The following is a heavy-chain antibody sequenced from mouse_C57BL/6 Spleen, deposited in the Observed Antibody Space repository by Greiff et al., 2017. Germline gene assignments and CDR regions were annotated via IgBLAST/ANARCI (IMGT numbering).Heavy chain of an antibody. Sequence: QVTLKESGPGILQPSQTLSLTCSFSGFSLSTFGMGVGWIRQPSGKGLEWLAHIWWDDDKYYNPALKSRLTISKDTSKNLVFLKIANVDTADTATYYCARIPDYYGSSYGFAYWGQGTLVTVSA. D-gene: IGHD1-1*01. CDR2: IWWDDDK. V-gene: IGHV8-8*01. CDR1: GFSLSTFGMG. J-gene: IGHJ3*01. CDR3: ARIPDYYGSSYGFAY.